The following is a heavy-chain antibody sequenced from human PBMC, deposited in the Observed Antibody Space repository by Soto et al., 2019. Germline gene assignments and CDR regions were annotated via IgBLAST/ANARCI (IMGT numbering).Heavy chain of an antibody. D-gene: IGHD3-16*01. CDR3: AVLGDYIWGRNY. CDR2: ISGSGGST. CDR1: GFTFSSYA. Sequence: EVQLLESGGGLVQPGGSLRLSCAASGFTFSSYAMSWVRQAPGKGLEWVSAISGSGGSTYYADSVKGRFTISRDTSKXXXXXXXXXXXXEDTAVYYCAVLGDYIWGRNYWGQGTLVTVSS. V-gene: IGHV3-23*01. J-gene: IGHJ4*02.